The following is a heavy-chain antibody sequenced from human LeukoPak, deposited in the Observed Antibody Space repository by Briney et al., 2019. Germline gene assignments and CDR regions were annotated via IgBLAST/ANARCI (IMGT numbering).Heavy chain of an antibody. D-gene: IGHD2-2*01. J-gene: IGHJ5*02. CDR2: ISYDGSNK. V-gene: IGHV3-30*04. CDR1: GFTFSSYA. Sequence: GGSLRLSCAASGFTFSSYAMHWVRQAPGKGLEWVAVISYDGSNKYYADSVKGRFTISRDNSKNTLYLQMNSLRAEDTAVYYCARACSSTSCQTGPFDPWGQGTLVTVSS. CDR3: ARACSSTSCQTGPFDP.